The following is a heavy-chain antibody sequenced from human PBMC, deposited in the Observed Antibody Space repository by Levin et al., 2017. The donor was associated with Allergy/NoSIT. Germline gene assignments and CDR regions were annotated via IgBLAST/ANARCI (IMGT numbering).Heavy chain of an antibody. J-gene: IGHJ4*02. CDR2: INHSGST. Sequence: SETLSLTCAVYGGSVSGYYWSWIRQPPGKGLEWIGEINHSGSTNYHPSIKSRVTMSIDTSTDQFSLRVTSVTAADTAVYYCARGQRSDYYDASGFYYVFDHWGQGTLVTVSS. CDR3: ARGQRSDYYDASGFYYVFDH. V-gene: IGHV4-34*01. CDR1: GGSVSGYY. D-gene: IGHD3-22*01.